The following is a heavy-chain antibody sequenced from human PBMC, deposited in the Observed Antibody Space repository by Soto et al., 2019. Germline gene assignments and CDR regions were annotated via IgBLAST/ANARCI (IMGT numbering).Heavy chain of an antibody. J-gene: IGHJ4*02. CDR3: AGQGGAGFPNDY. CDR1: GFTFSSYG. V-gene: IGHV3-33*01. CDR2: IWYDGSDK. Sequence: QVQLVESGGGVVQPGRSLRLSCAASGFTFSSYGMHWVRQAPGKGLEWLAVIWYDGSDKYYADSVKGRFTISRDNSKNTLYLQLNGLRAEDTAVYYCAGQGGAGFPNDYWGQGTLVTVSS. D-gene: IGHD3-10*01.